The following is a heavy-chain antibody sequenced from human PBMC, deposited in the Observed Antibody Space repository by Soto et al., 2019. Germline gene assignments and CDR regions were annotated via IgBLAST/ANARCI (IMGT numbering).Heavy chain of an antibody. CDR3: ARSVAVPGAHIDY. Sequence: NPSETLSLTCIVSGGFISGSYWSWIRQSPGKGLEWLGYVYYTGSTNYSPSLRSRVSISVDTSKNEFSLRLSSVTAADTAVYFCARSVAVPGAHIDYWGQGTQVTVSS. V-gene: IGHV4-59*01. CDR2: VYYTGST. D-gene: IGHD6-19*01. J-gene: IGHJ4*02. CDR1: GGFISGSY.